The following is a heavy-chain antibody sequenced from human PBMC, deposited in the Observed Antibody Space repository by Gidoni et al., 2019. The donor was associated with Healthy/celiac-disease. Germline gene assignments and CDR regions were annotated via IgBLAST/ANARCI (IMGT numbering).Heavy chain of an antibody. J-gene: IGHJ4*02. Sequence: QVQLQQSGPGLVTPLQTLSLTCAISGYSVSSHCAAWNWMRQSPSRGLEWPGRTYSRSKWYNDYAVSVKSRITINPDTSKNQFSLQLNSVTPEDTAVYYCARGLGVEDYYDSSGYAYFDYWGQGTMVTVSS. CDR3: ARGLGVEDYYDSSGYAYFDY. CDR2: TYSRSKWYN. CDR1: GYSVSSHCAA. D-gene: IGHD3-22*01. V-gene: IGHV6-1*01.